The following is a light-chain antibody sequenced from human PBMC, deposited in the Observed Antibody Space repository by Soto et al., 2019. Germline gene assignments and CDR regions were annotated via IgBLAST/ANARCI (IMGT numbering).Light chain of an antibody. Sequence: EVVLTQSPGTLSLSPGEGATLSCRASQSVRGSSLAWYQQKPGQAPRLLIYSVSSRATGIPDRFSGSGSGTDFTLTISRLEPEDFAVYYCQQYGALPVTFGTGITVDIK. CDR1: QSVRGSS. V-gene: IGKV3-20*01. CDR3: QQYGALPVT. CDR2: SVS. J-gene: IGKJ3*01.